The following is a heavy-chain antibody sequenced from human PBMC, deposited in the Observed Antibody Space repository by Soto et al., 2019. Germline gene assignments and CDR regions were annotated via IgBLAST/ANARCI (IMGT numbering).Heavy chain of an antibody. CDR1: GGSFSGYY. D-gene: IGHD3-22*01. J-gene: IGHJ4*02. CDR3: ARGLKTYYYGSSGYPVRPYYFDY. V-gene: IGHV4-34*01. CDR2: INHSGST. Sequence: SETLSLTCAVYGGSFSGYYWSWIRQPPGKGLEWIGEINHSGSTNYNPSLKSRVTISVDTSKNQFSLKLSSVTAADTAVYYCARGLKTYYYGSSGYPVRPYYFDYWGQGTLITVSS.